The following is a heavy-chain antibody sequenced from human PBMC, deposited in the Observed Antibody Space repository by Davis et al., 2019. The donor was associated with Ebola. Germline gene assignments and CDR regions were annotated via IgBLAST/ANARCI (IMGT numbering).Heavy chain of an antibody. V-gene: IGHV4-59*01. Sequence: MPSETLSLTCTVSGGSISSYYWSWIRQPAGKGLEWIGYIYSSGSTNSNPSFKSRVTISVDTSKNQFSLKLSSVTAADTAVYYCARGPSGSSSDYYYYYGMDVWGQGTTVTVSS. D-gene: IGHD6-6*01. CDR2: IYSSGST. CDR3: ARGPSGSSSDYYYYYGMDV. CDR1: GGSISSYY. J-gene: IGHJ6*02.